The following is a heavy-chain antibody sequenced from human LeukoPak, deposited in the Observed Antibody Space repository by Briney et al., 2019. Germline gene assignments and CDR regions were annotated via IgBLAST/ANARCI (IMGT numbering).Heavy chain of an antibody. CDR2: ISWNSGSI. CDR3: AKDAKRGSYSFGHFDY. Sequence: PGRSLRLSCAASGFTFDDYAMHWVRQAPGKGLEWVSGISWNSGSIGYADSVKGRFTISRDNAKNSLYLQMNSLRAEDTALYYCAKDAKRGSYSFGHFDYWGQGTLVTVSS. CDR1: GFTFDDYA. D-gene: IGHD1-26*01. V-gene: IGHV3-9*01. J-gene: IGHJ4*02.